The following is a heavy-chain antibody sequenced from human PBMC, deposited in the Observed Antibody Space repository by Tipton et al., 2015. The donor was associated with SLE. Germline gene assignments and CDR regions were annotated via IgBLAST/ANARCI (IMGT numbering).Heavy chain of an antibody. D-gene: IGHD4-17*01. J-gene: IGHJ4*02. CDR2: MYFSGST. V-gene: IGHV4-39*07. CDR3: AKDYNHDNADYN. Sequence: TLSLTCTVSGGSISESTYSWDWIRQAPGKGLEWIGSMYFSGSTNSNPSLKSRVTISVDKSKNQFSLKLSSVTVADTAVYYCAKDYNHDNADYNWGQGTLVIVSS. CDR1: GGSISESTYS.